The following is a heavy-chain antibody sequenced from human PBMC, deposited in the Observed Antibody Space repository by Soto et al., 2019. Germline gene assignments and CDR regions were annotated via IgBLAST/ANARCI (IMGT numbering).Heavy chain of an antibody. CDR1: GGSVSSGGHY. J-gene: IGHJ5*02. CDR3: ARSLYSGSYTNWFDP. Sequence: SETLSLTSTVSGGSVSSGGHYWSWIRQPPGEGLEWIAYIYHTGTTDYNPSLKSRVTISVHTSKKKFSLKLSSVTAADTAVYYCARSLYSGSYTNWFDPWGQGTLVTV. D-gene: IGHD1-26*01. V-gene: IGHV4-61*08. CDR2: IYHTGTT.